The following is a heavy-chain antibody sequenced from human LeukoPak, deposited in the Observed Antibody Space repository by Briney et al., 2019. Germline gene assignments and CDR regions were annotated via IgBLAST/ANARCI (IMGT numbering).Heavy chain of an antibody. CDR1: GFTFNNYA. J-gene: IGHJ4*02. CDR2: IMIGGDGK. V-gene: IGHV3-21*01. Sequence: GGSLRLSCAGSGFTFNNYAMSWVRRAPRKGLEWVSTIMIGGDGKHYADSLKGRFTISRDNAKNSLYLQMNNLRAEDTAVYYCARGPATRVYYFDYWGQGTLVTVSS. CDR3: ARGPATRVYYFDY. D-gene: IGHD1-26*01.